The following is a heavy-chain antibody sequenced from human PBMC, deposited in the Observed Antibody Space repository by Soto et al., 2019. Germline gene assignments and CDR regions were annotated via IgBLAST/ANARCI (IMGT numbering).Heavy chain of an antibody. J-gene: IGHJ4*02. CDR1: GGSFSGYY. D-gene: IGHD2-8*01. CDR3: ARGRGCTNGVCYAPPSETTDYDY. V-gene: IGHV4-34*01. Sequence: SETLSLTCAVYGGSFSGYYWSWIRQPPGKGLEWIGEINHSGSTNYNPSLKSRVTISVDTSKNQFSLKLSSVTAADTAVYYCARGRGCTNGVCYAPPSETTDYDYWGQGTLVTVSS. CDR2: INHSGST.